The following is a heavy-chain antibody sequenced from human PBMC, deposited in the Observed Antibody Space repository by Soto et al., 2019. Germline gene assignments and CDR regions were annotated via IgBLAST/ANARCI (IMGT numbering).Heavy chain of an antibody. CDR3: ARSLVRAAPAF. D-gene: IGHD2-15*01. Sequence: LSEAGRGGTFCSYRWSRVRQAPGKGLEWVSAISGSGGSTYYADSVKGRFTISRANAQNSFYLQMNNLRVEDTAVYYCARSLVRAAPAFWGQGTLVTVSS. CDR1: GGTFCSYR. CDR2: ISGSGGST. V-gene: IGHV3-23*01. J-gene: IGHJ4*02.